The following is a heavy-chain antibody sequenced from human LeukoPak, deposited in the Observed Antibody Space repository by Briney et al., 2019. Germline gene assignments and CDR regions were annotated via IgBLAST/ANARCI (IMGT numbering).Heavy chain of an antibody. CDR1: GYTFIDYY. CDR2: INPYSDDA. CDR3: ARVDYRRDAFDI. Sequence: ASVKVSCKASGYTFIDYYMHWVRQAPGQGLEWMGGINPYSDDAQYAQKFQGRVTMTRDTSTSTAYMEVGRLRSDDTAVYYCARVDYRRDAFDIWGQGTMITVSA. V-gene: IGHV1-2*02. D-gene: IGHD3-16*01. J-gene: IGHJ3*02.